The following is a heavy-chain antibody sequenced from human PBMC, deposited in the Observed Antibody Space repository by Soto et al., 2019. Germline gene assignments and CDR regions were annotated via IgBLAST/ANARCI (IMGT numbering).Heavy chain of an antibody. V-gene: IGHV3-23*01. Sequence: VGSLRLSCAASGFTFNSYAMSWVRLAPGKGLEWVSGITVSGDTTSYADSVKGRFTISRDDSRNTMYLQMNSLRAEDTAVYYCAKDGYSSSSWAFDCWGQGIQVTVSS. CDR1: GFTFNSYA. D-gene: IGHD6-13*01. CDR3: AKDGYSSSSWAFDC. CDR2: ITVSGDTT. J-gene: IGHJ4*02.